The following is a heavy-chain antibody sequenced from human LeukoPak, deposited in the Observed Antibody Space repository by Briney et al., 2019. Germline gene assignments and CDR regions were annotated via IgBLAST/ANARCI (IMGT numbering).Heavy chain of an antibody. CDR1: GFTFSTSE. D-gene: IGHD5-18*01. CDR3: ARGFRHTAMFLDH. V-gene: IGHV3-48*03. Sequence: PGGSLRLSCAASGFTFSTSEMNWVRQAPGRGREWISCISTHGSTTYYADSVRGRFTISRDNAENSLYLQMNSLRAEDTAVYYCARGFRHTAMFLDHWGQGNLVTVSS. CDR2: ISTHGSTT. J-gene: IGHJ4*02.